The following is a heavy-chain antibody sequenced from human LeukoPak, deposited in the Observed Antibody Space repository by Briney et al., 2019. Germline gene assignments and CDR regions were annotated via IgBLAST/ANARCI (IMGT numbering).Heavy chain of an antibody. CDR3: VGVETITMVRGASGDV. CDR2: ISSGGTYE. J-gene: IGHJ6*04. Sequence: GQSLRLSCAASGFTFSNYAMHWVRQAPGKGLEWVSLISSGGTYEYYADSVKGRFTISRDNSKNTLDLQMNSLSVEDTAVYYCVGVETITMVRGASGDVWGKGTTVTVSS. V-gene: IGHV3-30*14. D-gene: IGHD3-10*01. CDR1: GFTFSNYA.